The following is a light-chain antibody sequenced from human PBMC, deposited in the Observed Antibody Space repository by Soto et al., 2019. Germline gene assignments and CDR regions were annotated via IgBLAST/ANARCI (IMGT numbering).Light chain of an antibody. CDR1: QSVTSTY. Sequence: DIVMTQSPATLSVSPGERATLSCRASQSVTSTYLAWYQQKPGQAPRLLIYGASSRATGIPDRFSGSGSGTDFTLTISRLEPEDFAVYYCQQHETLITFGQGTRLEIK. CDR2: GAS. CDR3: QQHETLIT. V-gene: IGKV3-20*01. J-gene: IGKJ5*01.